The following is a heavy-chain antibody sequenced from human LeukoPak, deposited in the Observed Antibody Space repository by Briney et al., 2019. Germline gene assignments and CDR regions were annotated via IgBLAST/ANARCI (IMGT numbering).Heavy chain of an antibody. V-gene: IGHV4-39*01. J-gene: IGHJ4*02. CDR1: GGSISSSSYY. Sequence: SQTLSLTCAVSGGSISSSSYYWGWIRQPPGKGLEWIGSIFYSGSTYYNPSLKSRVTISVDTSKNQFSLRLSSVTAADTAVYYCASQMRGMATITYYFDNWGQGTLDTVSS. CDR3: ASQMRGMATITYYFDN. D-gene: IGHD5-24*01. CDR2: IFYSGST.